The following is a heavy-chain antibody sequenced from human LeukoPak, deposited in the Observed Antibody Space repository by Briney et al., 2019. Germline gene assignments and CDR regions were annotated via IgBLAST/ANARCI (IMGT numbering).Heavy chain of an antibody. CDR3: ARGAGTPTAGFDY. V-gene: IGHV3-21*01. CDR1: GFSFSTCD. CDR2: IANSTSYI. J-gene: IGHJ4*02. Sequence: PGGSLRLSCAASGFSFSTCDMNWVRQAPGKGLEWVSSIANSTSYIYYADSVKGRFTISRDNAKSSLYLQLNSLRAEDTAVYYCARGAGTPTAGFDYWGQGTLVTVSS. D-gene: IGHD1-1*01.